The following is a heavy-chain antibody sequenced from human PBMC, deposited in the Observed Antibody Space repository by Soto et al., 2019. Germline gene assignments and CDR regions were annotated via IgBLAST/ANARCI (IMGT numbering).Heavy chain of an antibody. V-gene: IGHV3-30*03. D-gene: IGHD2-21*02. CDR1: GFTFSSYA. CDR3: ARSIVVVTALDY. J-gene: IGHJ4*02. CDR2: ISYDGSNT. Sequence: HPGGSLRLSCAVSGFTFSSYAMHWVRQAPGKGLEYVAIISYDGSNTYYADSVKGRFTITRDNSKNTLYLQLSSLRAEDTAVYYCARSIVVVTALDYWGQGTLVTVSS.